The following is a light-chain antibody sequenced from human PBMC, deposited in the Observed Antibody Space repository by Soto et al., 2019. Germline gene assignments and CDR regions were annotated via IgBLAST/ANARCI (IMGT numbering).Light chain of an antibody. CDR2: KAS. CDR3: QHYNSYYGRT. V-gene: IGKV1-5*03. Sequence: DVQMNESPSTLSGSIGDRVTITCRASQTISSWLAWYQQKPGKAPKLLIYKASTLKSGVPSRFSGSGSGTEFTLTISSLQPDDFATDYCQHYNSYYGRTFGQGANVDI. CDR1: QTISSW. J-gene: IGKJ1*01.